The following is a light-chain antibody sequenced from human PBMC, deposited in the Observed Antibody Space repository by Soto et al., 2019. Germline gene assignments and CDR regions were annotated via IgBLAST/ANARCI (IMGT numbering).Light chain of an antibody. CDR1: QTFRNL. Sequence: IGLTQSPGTLSLSPGERATLSCRASQTFRNLLAWYQQKPGQAPRLLIYGASTRATGIPARFSGSGSGTEFTLTISSLQSEDFAVYYCQQYNNWPLTFGGGTKVDIK. J-gene: IGKJ4*01. V-gene: IGKV3-15*01. CDR3: QQYNNWPLT. CDR2: GAS.